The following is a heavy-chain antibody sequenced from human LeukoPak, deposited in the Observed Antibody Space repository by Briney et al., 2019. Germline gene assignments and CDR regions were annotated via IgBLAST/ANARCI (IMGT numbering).Heavy chain of an antibody. J-gene: IGHJ4*02. Sequence: PSETLSLTCTVSGGSISSYYWSWIRQPAGKGLEWIGRIYTSGSTNYNPSLKSRVTMSVDTSKNQSSLKLSSVTAADTAVYYCAREITLTGYKYGLGFNYWGQGTLVTVSS. V-gene: IGHV4-4*07. CDR2: IYTSGST. D-gene: IGHD5-12*01. CDR1: GGSISSYY. CDR3: AREITLTGYKYGLGFNY.